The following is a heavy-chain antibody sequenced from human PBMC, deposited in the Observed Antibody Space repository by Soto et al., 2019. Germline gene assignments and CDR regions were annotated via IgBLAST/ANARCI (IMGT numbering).Heavy chain of an antibody. CDR3: ATLWFGELLGAGPQTSIDY. V-gene: IGHV1-2*02. D-gene: IGHD3-10*01. CDR2: INPNSGGT. J-gene: IGHJ4*02. Sequence: GASVKVSCKASGYTCTGYYMNWVRQAPGQGLEWMGWINPNSGGTNYAQKFQGRVTMTRDTSISTAYMELSRLRSDDTAVYYCATLWFGELLGAGPQTSIDYWGQGTLVTVSS. CDR1: GYTCTGYY.